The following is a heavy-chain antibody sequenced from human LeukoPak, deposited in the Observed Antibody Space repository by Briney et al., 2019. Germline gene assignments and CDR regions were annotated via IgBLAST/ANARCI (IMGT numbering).Heavy chain of an antibody. CDR3: AKLRGNNDQKKYYFDY. CDR1: GFMFSSYG. V-gene: IGHV3-23*01. CDR2: ISGSGGST. D-gene: IGHD4-23*01. J-gene: IGHJ4*02. Sequence: GGTLRLSCAASGFMFSSYGMGWVRQAPGKGLEWVSAISGSGGSTFYADSVKGRFTISSDNSKNTLYLQMNSLRAEDTAVYYCAKLRGNNDQKKYYFDYWGQGTLVTVSS.